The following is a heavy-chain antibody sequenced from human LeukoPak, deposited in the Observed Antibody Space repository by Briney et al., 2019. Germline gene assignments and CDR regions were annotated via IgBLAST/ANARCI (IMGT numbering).Heavy chain of an antibody. CDR3: AKTTGEVVVAATEGFDY. Sequence: GGSLRLSCAASGFTFNTFWIHWVRQAPGKGLVWVSRISADGSTTSFADSVKGRFLISRDNAKNTVYLQMNSLRAEDTAVYYCAKTTGEVVVAATEGFDYWGQGTLVTVSS. D-gene: IGHD2-15*01. V-gene: IGHV3-74*01. CDR1: GFTFNTFW. CDR2: ISADGSTT. J-gene: IGHJ4*02.